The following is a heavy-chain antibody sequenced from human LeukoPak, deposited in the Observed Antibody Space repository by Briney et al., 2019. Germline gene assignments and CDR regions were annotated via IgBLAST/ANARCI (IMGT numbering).Heavy chain of an antibody. J-gene: IGHJ4*02. V-gene: IGHV3-30-3*01. CDR1: GFTFSSYA. CDR2: ISYDGSNK. Sequence: GGSLRLSCAASGFTFSSYAMHWVRQAPGKGLEWVAVISYDGSNKYYADSVKGRFTISRDNSKNTLYLQMNSLRAEDTAVYYCARDPSSVCYFDYWGQGTLVTVSS. CDR3: ARDPSSVCYFDY. D-gene: IGHD6-19*01.